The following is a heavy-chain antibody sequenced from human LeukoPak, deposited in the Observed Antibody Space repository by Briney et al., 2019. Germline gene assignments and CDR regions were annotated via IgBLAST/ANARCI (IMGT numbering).Heavy chain of an antibody. D-gene: IGHD1-26*01. Sequence: SETLSLTCTVSGGSISSSSYYWGWIRQPPGKGLEWSGSIYYSGSTYYNPSLKSRVTISVDTSKNKFSLKLSSVTAADTAVYYCARLNPGADRYYFDYWGQGTLVTVSS. V-gene: IGHV4-39*01. J-gene: IGHJ4*02. CDR3: ARLNPGADRYYFDY. CDR1: GGSISSSSYY. CDR2: IYYSGST.